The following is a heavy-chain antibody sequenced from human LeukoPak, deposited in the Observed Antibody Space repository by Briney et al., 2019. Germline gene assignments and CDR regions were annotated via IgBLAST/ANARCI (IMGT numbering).Heavy chain of an antibody. CDR3: ARGTVWFDP. V-gene: IGHV3-48*03. D-gene: IGHD4-17*01. J-gene: IGHJ5*02. CDR2: IGSSGNTI. Sequence: GGSLRLSCAASGFTFSSYGMNWVRQAPGKGLEWISYIGSSGNTIYYADSAKGRFTISRDNAKNSLYLQMKGLRAEDTAIYYCARGTVWFDPWGQGTLVTVSS. CDR1: GFTFSSYG.